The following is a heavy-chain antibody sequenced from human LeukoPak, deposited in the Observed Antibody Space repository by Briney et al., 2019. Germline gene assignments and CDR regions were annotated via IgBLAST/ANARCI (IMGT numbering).Heavy chain of an antibody. V-gene: IGHV4-34*01. CDR2: INHSGST. J-gene: IGHJ3*02. Sequence: SETLSLTCAVYGGSFSGYYWSWIRQPPGKGLEWIGEINHSGSTNYNPSLKSRVPISVDTSKNQFSLKLSSVTAADTAVYYCARGLVRYAFDIWGQGTMVTVSS. CDR1: GGSFSGYY. CDR3: ARGLVRYAFDI.